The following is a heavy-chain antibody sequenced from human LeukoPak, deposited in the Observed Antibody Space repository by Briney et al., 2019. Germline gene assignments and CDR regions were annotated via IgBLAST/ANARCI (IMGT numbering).Heavy chain of an antibody. CDR2: IYPGDSDT. D-gene: IGHD6-19*01. Sequence: GESLKISCKGSGYSFTSYWIGWVRQMPGKALEWMGIIYPGDSDTRYSTSFQGQVTISADKSISTAYLQWSSLKASDTAMYYCARVYSSGWYVFDYWGQGTLVTVSS. J-gene: IGHJ4*02. CDR1: GYSFTSYW. CDR3: ARVYSSGWYVFDY. V-gene: IGHV5-51*01.